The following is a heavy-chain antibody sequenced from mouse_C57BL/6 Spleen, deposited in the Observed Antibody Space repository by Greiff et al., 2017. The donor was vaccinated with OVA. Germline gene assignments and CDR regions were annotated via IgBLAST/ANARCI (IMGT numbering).Heavy chain of an antibody. CDR2: INPNNGGT. D-gene: IGHD4-1*01. V-gene: IGHV1-18*01. CDR1: GYTFTDYN. Sequence: EVQLQQSGPELVKPGASVKIPCKASGYTFTDYNMDWVKQSHGKSLEWIGDINPNNGGTIYNQKFKGKATLTVDKSSSTAYMELRSLTSEDTAVYYCARGLTGTWYFDVWGTGTTVTVSS. CDR3: ARGLTGTWYFDV. J-gene: IGHJ1*03.